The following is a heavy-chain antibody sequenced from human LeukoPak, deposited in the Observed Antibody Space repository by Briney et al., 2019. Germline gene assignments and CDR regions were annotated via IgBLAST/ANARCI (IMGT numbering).Heavy chain of an antibody. CDR1: GFTFSSSA. Sequence: PGGSLRLSCAASGFTFSSSAMSWVRQVPGKGLEWVSGISSSGGSTNYADSVRGRFTISRDNSKNTLYVQMNSLRDEDTALYYCAKDQRRESPHYLDSWGQGTLVTVSS. J-gene: IGHJ4*02. CDR2: ISSSGGST. V-gene: IGHV3-23*01. CDR3: AKDQRRESPHYLDS.